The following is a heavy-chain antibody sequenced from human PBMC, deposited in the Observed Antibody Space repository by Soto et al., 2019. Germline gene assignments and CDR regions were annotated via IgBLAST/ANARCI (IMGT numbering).Heavy chain of an antibody. CDR1: GGSITTGGYY. D-gene: IGHD5-18*01. CDR2: IYYSGST. V-gene: IGHV4-31*03. Sequence: QVQLQESGPGLVKPSQTLSLTCTVSGGSITTGGYYWSWIRQHPGKGLEWIGYIYYSGSTSYNPSLKXRFTXSXPTSKNQFSLKLNSVTAADTAVYYCARDDTRAGYDYWGQGTLVTVSS. J-gene: IGHJ4*02. CDR3: ARDDTRAGYDY.